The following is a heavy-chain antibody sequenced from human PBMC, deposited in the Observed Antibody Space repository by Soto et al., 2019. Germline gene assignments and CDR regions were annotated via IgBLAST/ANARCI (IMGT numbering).Heavy chain of an antibody. CDR2: IYPRDSDT. D-gene: IGHD3-22*01. V-gene: IGHV5-51*01. CDR3: ARHPYYYDSSGFRAPFDC. Sequence: GESLKISCNASGYSCTIYCIGWVRQMPGKGLEWMWIIYPRDSDTRYSPSFQCQVTMSVDKSIGTAYLQWTSLKASDTAIYYCARHPYYYDSSGFRAPFDCWGQGTLVTVSS. CDR1: GYSCTIYC. J-gene: IGHJ4*02.